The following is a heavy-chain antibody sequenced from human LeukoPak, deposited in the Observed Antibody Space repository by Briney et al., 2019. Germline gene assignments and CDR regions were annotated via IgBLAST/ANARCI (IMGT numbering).Heavy chain of an antibody. CDR2: IYYSGST. V-gene: IGHV4-59*12. Sequence: PSETLSLTCTVSGGSISSYYWSWIRQPPGKGLEWIGYIYYSGSTNYNPSLKSRVTISVDTSKNQFSLKLSSVTAADTAVYYCARAKDIVVVVAATRGTVSGFDPWGQGTLVTVSS. CDR1: GGSISSYY. J-gene: IGHJ5*02. D-gene: IGHD2-15*01. CDR3: ARAKDIVVVVAATRGTVSGFDP.